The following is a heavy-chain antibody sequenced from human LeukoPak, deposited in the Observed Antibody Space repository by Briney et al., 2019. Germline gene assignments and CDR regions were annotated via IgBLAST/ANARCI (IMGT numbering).Heavy chain of an antibody. CDR1: GYTFTDYY. CDR3: ATGYSPLYYFDY. Sequence: ASVTVSFMASGYTFTDYYMHWVRQAPGQGLEWMGWINPNSGGTNYAQKFQGRVTMTRDTSISTAYMELSRVRSDDTAVYYCATGYSPLYYFDYWGQGTLVTVSS. V-gene: IGHV1-2*02. J-gene: IGHJ4*02. CDR2: INPNSGGT. D-gene: IGHD6-13*01.